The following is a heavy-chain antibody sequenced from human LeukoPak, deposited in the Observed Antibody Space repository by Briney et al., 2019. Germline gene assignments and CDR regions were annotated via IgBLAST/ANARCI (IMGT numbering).Heavy chain of an antibody. CDR3: ARPFSETGTAGAGYDS. V-gene: IGHV4-39*07. CDR2: IYYSGST. D-gene: IGHD6-19*01. Sequence: SEAPSLTCTVSGGPMNRSRYYLGWIRPPPGKGLEWIGSIYYSGSTYYNPSLKSRVTISIDTSKNHFSLKLNSVTAAATAVYYCARPFSETGTAGAGYDSWGQGTLVTVSS. CDR1: GGPMNRSRYY. J-gene: IGHJ4*02.